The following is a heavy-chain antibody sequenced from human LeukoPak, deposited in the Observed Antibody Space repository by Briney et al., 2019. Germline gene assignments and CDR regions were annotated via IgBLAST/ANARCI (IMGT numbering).Heavy chain of an antibody. D-gene: IGHD3-3*01. CDR2: MNPNSGNT. CDR3: ARVYDFWSGEFDY. CDR1: GYTLTSYD. Sequence: ASVKVSCKASGYTLTSYDINWVRQATGQGLEWMGWMNPNSGNTGYAQKFQGRVTMTRNTSISTAYMELSSLRSEDTAVYYCARVYDFWSGEFDYWGQGTLVTVSS. J-gene: IGHJ4*02. V-gene: IGHV1-8*01.